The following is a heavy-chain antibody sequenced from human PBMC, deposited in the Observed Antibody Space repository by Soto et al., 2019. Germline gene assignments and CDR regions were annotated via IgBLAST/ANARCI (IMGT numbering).Heavy chain of an antibody. CDR1: NDSISSYY. CDR2: ISYSGIT. V-gene: IGHV4-59*01. J-gene: IGHJ4*02. D-gene: IGHD3-22*01. Sequence: TLSLTCPVSNDSISSYYWNWVRQPPGKGLEWIGYISYSGITKYNPSLKSRVTISLDTSKNQFSLRLNSVTAADTAIYYCARARGFSGFYPFFDSWCQGTLVTVSS. CDR3: ARARGFSGFYPFFDS.